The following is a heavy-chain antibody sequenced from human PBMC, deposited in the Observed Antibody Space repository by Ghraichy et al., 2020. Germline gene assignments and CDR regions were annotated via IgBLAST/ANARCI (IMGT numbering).Heavy chain of an antibody. D-gene: IGHD5-18*01. V-gene: IGHV4-34*01. CDR2: INHSGST. CDR3: ATKIRGYSSQRWSDY. Sequence: SETLSLTCAVYGGSFSGYYWSWIRQPPGKGLEWIGEINHSGSTNYNPSLKSRVTISVDTSKNQFSLKLSSVTAADTAVYYCATKIRGYSSQRWSDYWGQGTLVTVSS. J-gene: IGHJ4*02. CDR1: GGSFSGYY.